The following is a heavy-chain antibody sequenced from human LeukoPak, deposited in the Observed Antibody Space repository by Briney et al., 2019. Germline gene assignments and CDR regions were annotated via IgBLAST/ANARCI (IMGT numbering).Heavy chain of an antibody. V-gene: IGHV4-61*01. CDR2: INYSGST. CDR1: GGSVSSGSYY. J-gene: IGHJ4*02. CDR3: ARAPGGCYSSSCLDY. Sequence: SETLSLTCTVSGGSVSSGSYYWSWIRQPPGKGLEWIGYINYSGSTNYNPSLESRVTISVDTSKNQFSLKLSSVTAADTAVYYCARAPGGCYSSSCLDYWGQGTLVTVSS. D-gene: IGHD6-13*01.